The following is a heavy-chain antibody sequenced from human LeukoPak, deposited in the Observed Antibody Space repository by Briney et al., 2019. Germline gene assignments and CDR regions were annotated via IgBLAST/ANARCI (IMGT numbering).Heavy chain of an antibody. J-gene: IGHJ4*02. CDR2: IYYSGST. V-gene: IGHV4-59*01. CDR1: GGSMRSYY. CDR3: ARFAYDSGNLDF. Sequence: SETLSLACSVSGGSMRSYYWSWIRQPPGKGLEWIGYIYYSGSTKYNPSLESRVTISADTSRNQFSLNLRFVTTADTAIYYCARFAYDSGNLDFWGQGTLVTVSS. D-gene: IGHD3-10*01.